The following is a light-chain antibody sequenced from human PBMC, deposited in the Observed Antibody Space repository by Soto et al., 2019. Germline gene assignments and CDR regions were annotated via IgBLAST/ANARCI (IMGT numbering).Light chain of an antibody. CDR2: DAS. J-gene: IGKJ4*01. V-gene: IGKV3-11*01. CDR3: QHSNNWPLT. CDR1: QSISSH. Sequence: EIVLTQSPATLSLSPGERATLSCRASQSISSHLAWYQQKPGQAPRLLMYDASNRATGIPARFSGSGSGTDFPLTISRLEPEDLAVYYRQHSNNWPLTFGGGTKVEIK.